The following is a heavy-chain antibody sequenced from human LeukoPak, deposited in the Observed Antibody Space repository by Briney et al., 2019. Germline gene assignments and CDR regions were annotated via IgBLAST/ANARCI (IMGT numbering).Heavy chain of an antibody. CDR2: IYTSGST. V-gene: IGHV4-4*07. J-gene: IGHJ6*03. CDR3: ASERVVPAAMGARPAYYYMDV. D-gene: IGHD2-2*01. CDR1: GGSISSYY. Sequence: PSETLSLTCTVSGGSISSYYWSWIRQPAGKGLEWIGRIYTSGSTNYNPSLKSRVTMSVDTSKNQFSLKLSSVTAADTAVYYCASERVVPAAMGARPAYYYMDVWGKGTTVPVSS.